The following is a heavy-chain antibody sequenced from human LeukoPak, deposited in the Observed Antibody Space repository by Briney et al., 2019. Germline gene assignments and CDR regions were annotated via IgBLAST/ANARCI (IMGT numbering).Heavy chain of an antibody. V-gene: IGHV1-2*02. D-gene: IGHD5-18*01. J-gene: IGHJ4*02. CDR1: GYTFTGYY. CDR3: ARDGEGYSYGYDFPYYFDY. Sequence: ASVKVSCKASGYTFTGYYMHWVRQAPGQGLEWMGWINPNSGGTNYAQKFQGRVTMTRDTSISTAYMELSRLRSDDTAVYYCARDGEGYSYGYDFPYYFDYWGQGTLVTVSS. CDR2: INPNSGGT.